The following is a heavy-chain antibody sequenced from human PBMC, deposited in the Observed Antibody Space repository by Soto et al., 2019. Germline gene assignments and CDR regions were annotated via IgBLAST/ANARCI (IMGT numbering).Heavy chain of an antibody. V-gene: IGHV3-23*01. CDR1: GITFSNYA. J-gene: IGHJ5*02. D-gene: IGHD3-3*01. CDR3: AKDGFCSRYNWFDP. Sequence: EVQLLESGGGLVQPGGSLRLSCAASGITFSNYAMSWVRQAPGKGLEWVSGISGSGDSTYYADSVKGRFTISRDNSKNTLYLQMNSLRDEDTAVYHCAKDGFCSRYNWFDPWGQGTLVTVSS. CDR2: ISGSGDST.